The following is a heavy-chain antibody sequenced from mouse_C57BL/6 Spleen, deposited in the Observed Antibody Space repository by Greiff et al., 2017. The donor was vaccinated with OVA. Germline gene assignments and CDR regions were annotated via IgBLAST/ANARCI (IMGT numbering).Heavy chain of an antibody. Sequence: EVQLVESGGGLVKPGGSLKLSCAASGFTFSSYTMSWVRQTPEKRLEWVATISGGGGNTYYPDSVKGRFTISRDNAKNTLYLQMSSLRSEDTALYYCARQGYDYDDFDYWGQGTTLTVSS. J-gene: IGHJ2*01. D-gene: IGHD2-4*01. V-gene: IGHV5-9*01. CDR3: ARQGYDYDDFDY. CDR1: GFTFSSYT. CDR2: ISGGGGNT.